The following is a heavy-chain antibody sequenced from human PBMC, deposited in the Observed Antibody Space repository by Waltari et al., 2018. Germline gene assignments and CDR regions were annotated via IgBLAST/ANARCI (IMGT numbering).Heavy chain of an antibody. CDR3: ARDGISSTQSGYFDY. Sequence: EVRLVESGGGLVKPGGSLRLSCAASGFTFSSDGMNWVRQAPGYCLEWVSSISMLSKYTDYADSVKGRFNISRDNAKNSLYLQMNSRRAEDTAVYFCARDGISSTQSGYFDYWGQGVLVTVSS. CDR2: ISMLSKYT. V-gene: IGHV3-21*01. CDR1: GFTFSSDG. J-gene: IGHJ4*02. D-gene: IGHD6-13*01.